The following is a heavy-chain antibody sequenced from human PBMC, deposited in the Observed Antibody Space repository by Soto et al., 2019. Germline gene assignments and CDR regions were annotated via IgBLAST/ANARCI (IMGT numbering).Heavy chain of an antibody. CDR2: INDYGTTI. CDR1: GFTLGNYW. V-gene: IGHV3-74*01. CDR3: ARGGLEPFDY. D-gene: IGHD1-1*01. Sequence: VGSLRLSCAASGFTLGNYWMHWVRQAPGKGLVWVSRINDYGTTINYAESVEGRFIISRDDAKSEVYLQMNNLRAEDSAVYYCARGGLEPFDYWGQGALVTVSS. J-gene: IGHJ4*02.